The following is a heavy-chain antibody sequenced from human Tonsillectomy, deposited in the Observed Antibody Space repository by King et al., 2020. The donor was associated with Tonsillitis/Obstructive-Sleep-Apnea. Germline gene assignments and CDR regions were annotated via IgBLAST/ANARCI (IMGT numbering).Heavy chain of an antibody. CDR1: GFTFGDYA. Sequence: VQLVESGGGLVQPGRSLRLSCTASGFTFGDYAMSWVRQAPGKGLEWVGFIRSKAYGGTTEYAASVKGRFTISRDDSKSIVYLQMNSLKTEDTAVYYCTRGDYYDSSGYYFLFDYWGQGTLVTVSS. CDR3: TRGDYYDSSGYYFLFDY. V-gene: IGHV3-49*04. CDR2: IRSKAYGGTT. J-gene: IGHJ4*02. D-gene: IGHD3-22*01.